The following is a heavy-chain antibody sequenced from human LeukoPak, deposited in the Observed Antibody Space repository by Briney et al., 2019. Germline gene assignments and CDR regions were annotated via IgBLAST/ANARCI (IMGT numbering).Heavy chain of an antibody. CDR3: ARDGGDSYDTSGYRH. D-gene: IGHD3-22*01. CDR1: GGTFSSYA. CDR2: IIPIFGTA. V-gene: IGHV1-69*05. J-gene: IGHJ4*02. Sequence: GSSVKVSCKASGGTFSSYAISWVRQAPGQGLEWMGRIIPIFGTANYAQKFQGRVTITTDESTSTAYMDLSSLRSEDTAVYYSARDGGDSYDTSGYRHWGQGPLVTVS.